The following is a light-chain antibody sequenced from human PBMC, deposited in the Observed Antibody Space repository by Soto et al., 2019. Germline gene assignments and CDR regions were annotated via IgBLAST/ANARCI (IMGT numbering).Light chain of an antibody. CDR2: GAS. V-gene: IGKV3-15*01. Sequence: EIVMTQSPATLSVSPGERATLSCRASQSVSSNLAWYQQKPGQAPRLLIYGASTRATGIQSRFSGSVSGTDFTLTISSLHSEDFAVYYCQHYNNWPRTFGQGTKVEIK. CDR3: QHYNNWPRT. J-gene: IGKJ1*01. CDR1: QSVSSN.